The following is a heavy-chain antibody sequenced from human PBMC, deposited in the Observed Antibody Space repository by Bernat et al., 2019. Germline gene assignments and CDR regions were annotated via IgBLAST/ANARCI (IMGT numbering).Heavy chain of an antibody. CDR3: ARRLAGAFDI. V-gene: IGHV1-3*01. CDR1: GYTFTSYA. J-gene: IGHJ3*02. CDR2: INDGNGNT. Sequence: QVQLVQFGAEVKKPGASVKVSCKASGYTFTSYAMHWVRQAPGQRLEWMGWINDGNGNTKYSQKFQGRVTITRDTSASTAYMELSSLRSEDTAVYYCARRLAGAFDIWGQGTMVTVSS.